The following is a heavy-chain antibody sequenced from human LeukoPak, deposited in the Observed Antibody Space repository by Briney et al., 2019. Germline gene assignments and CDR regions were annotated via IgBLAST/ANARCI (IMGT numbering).Heavy chain of an antibody. J-gene: IGHJ4*02. CDR3: ANNGKYCSSTSCYIPGDY. D-gene: IGHD2-2*02. Sequence: PGGSLRLSCAASGFTFTSYAMSWVRQAPGKGLEWVSVISDSGASTHYADSVKGRFTISRDNSKNTLYLQMNSLRAEDTAVYYCANNGKYCSSTSCYIPGDYWGQGTLVTVSS. V-gene: IGHV3-23*01. CDR2: ISDSGAST. CDR1: GFTFTSYA.